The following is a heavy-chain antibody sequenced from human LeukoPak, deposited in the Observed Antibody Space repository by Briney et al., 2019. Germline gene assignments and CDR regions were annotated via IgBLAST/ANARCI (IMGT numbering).Heavy chain of an antibody. V-gene: IGHV4-61*02. Sequence: SETLSLTCTVSGGSISSGSYYWSWIRQPAGKGLEWIGRIYTSGSTNYNPSLKSRVTISVDTSKNQFSLKLSSVTAAGTAVYYCARYGPKPAATTGFDPWGQGTLVTVSS. J-gene: IGHJ5*02. D-gene: IGHD2-2*01. CDR3: ARYGPKPAATTGFDP. CDR1: GGSISSGSYY. CDR2: IYTSGST.